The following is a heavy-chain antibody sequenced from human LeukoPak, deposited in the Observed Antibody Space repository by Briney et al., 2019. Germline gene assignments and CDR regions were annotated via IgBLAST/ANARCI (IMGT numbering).Heavy chain of an antibody. Sequence: GGSLRLSCAASGFTFSDYGIHWVRQAPGKGLEWVAFIRCDGNNQYYADSVKGRFTISRDNSKNTLYLQMNSLRAEDTAVYYCAKVDYGDPNWDSWGQGTLVTVSS. D-gene: IGHD4-17*01. V-gene: IGHV3-30*02. J-gene: IGHJ4*02. CDR2: IRCDGNNQ. CDR1: GFTFSDYG. CDR3: AKVDYGDPNWDS.